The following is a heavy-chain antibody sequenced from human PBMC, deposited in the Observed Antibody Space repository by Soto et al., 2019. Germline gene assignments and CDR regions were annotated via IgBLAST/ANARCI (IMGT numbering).Heavy chain of an antibody. CDR3: ARGGVVLMVYAKNYYMDV. CDR2: INHSGST. Sequence: QVQLQQWGAGLLKPSETLSLTCAVYGGSFSGYYWSWIRQPPGKGLEWIGEINHSGSTNYNPSLKSRVNISVDTSKNQFSLKLSSVTAADTAVYYCARGGVVLMVYAKNYYMDVWGKGTTVTVSS. CDR1: GGSFSGYY. J-gene: IGHJ6*03. V-gene: IGHV4-34*01. D-gene: IGHD2-8*01.